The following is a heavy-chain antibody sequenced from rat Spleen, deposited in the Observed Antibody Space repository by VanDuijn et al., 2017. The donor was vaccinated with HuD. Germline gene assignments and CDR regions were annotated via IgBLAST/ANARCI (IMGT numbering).Heavy chain of an antibody. CDR3: TRGYYFDY. CDR2: ISYDGCTP. Sequence: EVQLVESGGGLVQPGRSMKLSCAASGFTFSSYDMDWVRQAPAQGLQWVATISYDGCTPYYRDSVKGRFTISRDNARSTLYLHMDSLRSDDTATYYCTRGYYFDYWGQGVMVTVSS. J-gene: IGHJ2*01. CDR1: GFTFSSYD. V-gene: IGHV5-25*01.